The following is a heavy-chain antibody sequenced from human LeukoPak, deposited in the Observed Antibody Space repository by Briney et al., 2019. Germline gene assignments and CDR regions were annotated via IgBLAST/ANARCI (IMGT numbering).Heavy chain of an antibody. D-gene: IGHD5-12*01. CDR3: AKDLVYLGATIPFYYLDY. J-gene: IGHJ4*02. Sequence: PGGSLRLSCAASGFTYSSYAMRWVRPAPGKGLEGVSAISGSGGRTYYAGPVKGRFTLSRDHSKNTPDLSMDRLRAEDTAVYYCAKDLVYLGATIPFYYLDYWGQGTLVTVSS. CDR2: ISGSGGRT. CDR1: GFTYSSYA. V-gene: IGHV3-23*01.